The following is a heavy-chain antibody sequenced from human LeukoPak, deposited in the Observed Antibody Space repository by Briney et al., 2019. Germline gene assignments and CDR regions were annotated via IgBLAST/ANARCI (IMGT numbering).Heavy chain of an antibody. CDR1: GGSFSGYY. CDR3: ARNPHDSSGYSRGIDY. D-gene: IGHD3-22*01. Sequence: SETLSLTCAVYGGSFSGYYWSWIRQPPGKGLEWIGSIYHSGSTYYNPSLKSRVTISVDTSKNQFSLKLSSATAADTAVYYCARNPHDSSGYSRGIDYWGQGTLVTVSS. J-gene: IGHJ4*02. V-gene: IGHV4-34*01. CDR2: IYHSGST.